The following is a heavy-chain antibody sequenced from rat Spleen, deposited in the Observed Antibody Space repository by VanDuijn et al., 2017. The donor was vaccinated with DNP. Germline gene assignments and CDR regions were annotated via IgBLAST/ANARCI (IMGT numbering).Heavy chain of an antibody. CDR3: TYNNYY. V-gene: IGHV2S75*01. J-gene: IGHJ2*01. Sequence: QVQLKESGPVLVQASETLSLTCTVSGFSLTNYGVIWVRQPPGKGLEWMGGIWGDGTTDYNSPLKSRLSISRDTSKSQVFLKMNSLHTDDTAIYFCTYNNYYWGQGLMVTVSS. CDR1: GFSLTNYG. D-gene: IGHD1-10*01. CDR2: IWGDGTT.